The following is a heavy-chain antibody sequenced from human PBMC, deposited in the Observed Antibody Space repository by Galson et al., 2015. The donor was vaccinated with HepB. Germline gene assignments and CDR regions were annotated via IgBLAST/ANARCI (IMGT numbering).Heavy chain of an antibody. Sequence: SLRLSCAASGFTVTSNYMSWVRQAPGKGLEWVSGMYSGGNTHYADSVKDRFTISRDNSKNTLYLQMNSLRAEDTAVYYCARGVGADSMDVWGQGTTVTVSS. CDR3: ARGVGADSMDV. D-gene: IGHD1-26*01. CDR1: GFTVTSNY. J-gene: IGHJ6*02. V-gene: IGHV3-66*01. CDR2: MYSGGNT.